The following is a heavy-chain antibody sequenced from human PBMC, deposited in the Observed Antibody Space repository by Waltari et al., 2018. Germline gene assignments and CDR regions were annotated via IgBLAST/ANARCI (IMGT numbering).Heavy chain of an antibody. CDR1: GGSISSSSYY. J-gene: IGHJ3*02. CDR2: IYYSGST. D-gene: IGHD1-26*01. Sequence: QLQLQESGPGLVKPSETLSLTCNVSGGSISSSSYYWGWIRQPPGKGLEWLGSIYYSGSTSYNPSLKSRVTISVDTSKNQFSLKLSSVTAADTAVYYCAGTKYSGSYIDAFDIWGQGTMVTVSS. V-gene: IGHV4-39*07. CDR3: AGTKYSGSYIDAFDI.